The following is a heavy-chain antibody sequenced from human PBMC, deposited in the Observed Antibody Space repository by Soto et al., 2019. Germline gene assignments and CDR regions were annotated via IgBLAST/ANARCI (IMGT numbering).Heavy chain of an antibody. J-gene: IGHJ3*02. D-gene: IGHD1-26*01. Sequence: EVQLLESGGGLVQPGGSLRLSCAASGFAFSSYAMTWVRQAPGKGLEWVSAVSDGGGATVYADSVKGRFTISRDNSKDTLFLQMNSLRADDTAVYYCARIWEPQHEASDIWGQGTMVTVSS. CDR3: ARIWEPQHEASDI. CDR1: GFAFSSYA. CDR2: VSDGGGAT. V-gene: IGHV3-23*01.